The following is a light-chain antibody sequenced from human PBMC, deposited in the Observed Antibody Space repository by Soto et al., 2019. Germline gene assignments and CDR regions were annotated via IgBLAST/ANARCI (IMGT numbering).Light chain of an antibody. CDR3: QKYNSAPHT. Sequence: DIQMTQSPSSLSASVGDRVTITCRARQGISNYLAWYQQKPGKVPKLLIYAASTLQSGVPSRFSGSGSGTDCTLTISSLQSEDVATYYCQKYNSAPHTFGPGTKVDIK. V-gene: IGKV1-27*01. J-gene: IGKJ3*01. CDR1: QGISNY. CDR2: AAS.